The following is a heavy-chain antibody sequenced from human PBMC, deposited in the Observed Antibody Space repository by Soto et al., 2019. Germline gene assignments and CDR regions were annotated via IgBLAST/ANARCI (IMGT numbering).Heavy chain of an antibody. CDR3: TRGRPPRY. V-gene: IGHV4-34*01. J-gene: IGHJ4*02. CDR1: GESFSGYY. CDR2: IDHTGTT. Sequence: TLSLTCAVSGESFSGYYWSWIRQSPGKGLEWIGDIDHTGTTHYNPSLKNRVTILVDRSKKHFSLTLTSVTTADTAEYFCTRGRPPRYWGQGTPVTVYS.